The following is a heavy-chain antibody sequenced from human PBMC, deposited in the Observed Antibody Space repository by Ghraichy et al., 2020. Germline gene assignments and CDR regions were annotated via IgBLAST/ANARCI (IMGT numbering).Heavy chain of an antibody. D-gene: IGHD3-22*01. CDR2: IYYTGSV. CDR1: GGSISIFSNY. Sequence: SETLSLTCTVSGGSISIFSNYWGWVRQPPGKGLEYIGHIYYTGSVYYSPSLRSRVTISVDTSKNQFSLMLSSVTAADTAVYYCARSYPYDSSAYYARKHLDSWGQGTLVTVSS. J-gene: IGHJ4*02. V-gene: IGHV4-39*01. CDR3: ARSYPYDSSAYYARKHLDS.